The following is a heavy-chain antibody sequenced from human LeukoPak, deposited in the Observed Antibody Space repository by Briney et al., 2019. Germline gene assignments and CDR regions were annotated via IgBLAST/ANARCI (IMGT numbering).Heavy chain of an antibody. D-gene: IGHD1-7*01. CDR2: IYSGGST. CDR3: ARGPGITGTTDY. J-gene: IGHJ4*02. CDR1: GLTVSSNY. V-gene: IGHV3-53*01. Sequence: PGGSLRLSCEASGLTVSSNYMSWVGQPPGKGLEWVSVIYSGGSTYYADSVKGRFTISRDNSKNTLYLQMNSLRAEDTAVYYCARGPGITGTTDYWGQGTLVTVSS.